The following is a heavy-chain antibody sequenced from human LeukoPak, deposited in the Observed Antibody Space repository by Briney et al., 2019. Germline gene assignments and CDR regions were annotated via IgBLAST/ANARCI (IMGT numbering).Heavy chain of an antibody. D-gene: IGHD1-1*01. V-gene: IGHV3-30*19. CDR1: GFTFSSYG. CDR3: ARVIRPTTFDY. Sequence: GGSLRLSCAASGFTFSSYGMHWVRQTPGKGLEWVAVISYDGSNKYYADSVKGRFTISRDNSKNTLYLQMNSLRAEDTAFYYCARVIRPTTFDYWGQGTLVTVSS. CDR2: ISYDGSNK. J-gene: IGHJ4*02.